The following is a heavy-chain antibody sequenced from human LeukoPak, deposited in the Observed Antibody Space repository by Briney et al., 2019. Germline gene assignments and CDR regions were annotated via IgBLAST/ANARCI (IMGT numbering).Heavy chain of an antibody. CDR1: GGSFSRYY. Sequence: SETLSLTCAVYGGSFSRYYWGWIRPPPGKGLEWVGEINHSGSTNYNPPLTSRVTIYLDTSQNQFSLKLSSVTAADTAVYYCARPLEPYCSSTSCPNLFDPWGQGTLVTVSS. D-gene: IGHD2-2*01. CDR3: ARPLEPYCSSTSCPNLFDP. CDR2: INHSGST. V-gene: IGHV4-34*01. J-gene: IGHJ5*02.